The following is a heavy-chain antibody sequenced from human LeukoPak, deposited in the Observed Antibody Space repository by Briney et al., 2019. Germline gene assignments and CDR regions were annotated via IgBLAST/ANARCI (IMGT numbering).Heavy chain of an antibody. Sequence: PGGSLRLSCAASGFTFSSYAMSWVRQAPGKGLEWVSAISGSGGSTYYADSVKGRFTISRDNSKNTLYLQMNSLRAEDTAVYYCAKEGAFGVVDREGLGYWGQGTLVTVSS. J-gene: IGHJ4*02. CDR3: AKEGAFGVVDREGLGY. CDR1: GFTFSSYA. V-gene: IGHV3-23*01. CDR2: ISGSGGST. D-gene: IGHD3-3*01.